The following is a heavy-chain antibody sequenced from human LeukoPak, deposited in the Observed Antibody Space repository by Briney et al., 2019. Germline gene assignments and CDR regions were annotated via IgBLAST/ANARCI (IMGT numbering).Heavy chain of an antibody. CDR3: ARGPTVRGMDV. CDR1: GGSISSYY. D-gene: IGHD4-11*01. CDR2: IYYSGST. V-gene: IGHV4-59*01. Sequence: SETLSLTCTVSGGSISSYYWSWIRQPPGKGLEWIGYIYYSGSTNYNPSLKSRVTISVDTSKNQFSLKLNSVTAADTAVYYCARGPTVRGMDVWGKGTTVTVSS. J-gene: IGHJ6*03.